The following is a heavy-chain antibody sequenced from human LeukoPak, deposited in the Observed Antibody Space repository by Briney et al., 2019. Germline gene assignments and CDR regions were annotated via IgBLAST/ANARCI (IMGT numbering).Heavy chain of an antibody. J-gene: IGHJ5*02. D-gene: IGHD3-10*01. CDR3: ARDSTYYYGSERYNWFDP. CDR1: GGSISSGGYH. V-gene: IGHV4-31*03. CDR2: IYPSGST. Sequence: TLSLTCTVSGGSISSGGYHWSWIRQHPGKGLEWIADIYPSGSTYDNPSLKSRVTISADTSKNQFSLKLSSVTAADTAVYYCARDSTYYYGSERYNWFDPWGQGTLVTVSS.